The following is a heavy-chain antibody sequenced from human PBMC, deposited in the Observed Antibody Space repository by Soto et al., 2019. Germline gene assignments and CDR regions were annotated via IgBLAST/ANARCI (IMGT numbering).Heavy chain of an antibody. Sequence: LSLTCTVSGGSISSYYWSWIRQPPGKGLEWIGYIYYSGSTYYNPSLKSRVTISVDTSKNQFSLKLGSVTAADTAVYYCARTYYYDSSGYRRKYYFDYWGQGTLVTVSS. CDR2: IYYSGST. V-gene: IGHV4-59*12. J-gene: IGHJ4*02. CDR3: ARTYYYDSSGYRRKYYFDY. CDR1: GGSISSYY. D-gene: IGHD3-22*01.